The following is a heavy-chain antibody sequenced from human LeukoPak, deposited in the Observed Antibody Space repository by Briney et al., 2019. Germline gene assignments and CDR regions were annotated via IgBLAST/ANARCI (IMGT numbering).Heavy chain of an antibody. CDR3: AKTHPTYYYDSSGYLDAFDI. J-gene: IGHJ3*02. D-gene: IGHD3-22*01. CDR1: GFTFSSYA. CDR2: ISGSGGST. V-gene: IGHV3-23*01. Sequence: GGSLRLSCAASGFTFSSYAMSWVRQAPGKGLEWVSAISGSGGSTYYADSVKGRFTISRDNSKNTLYLQMNSLRAEYTAVYYCAKTHPTYYYDSSGYLDAFDIWGQGTMVTVSS.